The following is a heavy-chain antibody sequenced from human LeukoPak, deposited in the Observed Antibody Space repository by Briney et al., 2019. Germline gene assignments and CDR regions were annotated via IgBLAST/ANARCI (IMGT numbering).Heavy chain of an antibody. J-gene: IGHJ4*02. CDR2: ISTSSSYI. Sequence: GGSLRLSCAASGFTFSSYEMTWVRQAPGKGLEWVSFISTSSSYIYYADSVKGRFIISRDNAKDSLYLQMNSLRVEDTAVYYCLRGDRRDYWGQGTLVTVSS. CDR1: GFTFSSYE. CDR3: LRGDRRDY. V-gene: IGHV3-21*06.